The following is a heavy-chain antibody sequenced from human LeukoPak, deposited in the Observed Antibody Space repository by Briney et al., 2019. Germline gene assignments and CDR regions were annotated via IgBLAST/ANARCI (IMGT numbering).Heavy chain of an antibody. Sequence: GRSLRLSCAASGFTFEDYAMHWVRQAPGKGLEWVSGITWSSGSIGYADSVKGRFTISRDNTKNSLFLQMNSLRAEDTAFYYCAKSMFSGGSYTYYMDVWGKGTTVTISS. D-gene: IGHD1-26*01. CDR2: ITWSSGSI. J-gene: IGHJ6*03. V-gene: IGHV3-9*01. CDR1: GFTFEDYA. CDR3: AKSMFSGGSYTYYMDV.